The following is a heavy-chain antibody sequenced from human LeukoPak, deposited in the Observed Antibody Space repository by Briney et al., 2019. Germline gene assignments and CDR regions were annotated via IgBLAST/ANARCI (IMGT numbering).Heavy chain of an antibody. D-gene: IGHD2-2*01. V-gene: IGHV3-23*01. J-gene: IGHJ5*02. CDR2: LSASGGTT. CDR3: AKLPRECCSSTSCPNWFDT. Sequence: GGALRLSCSASGFTFSTYAMTWVRHAPGKGLEWVSALSASGGTTYYADSVKGRFTTSRDNSENTLYLQMNSLRAEDTAVYYCAKLPRECCSSTSCPNWFDTWGQGTLVTVSS. CDR1: GFTFSTYA.